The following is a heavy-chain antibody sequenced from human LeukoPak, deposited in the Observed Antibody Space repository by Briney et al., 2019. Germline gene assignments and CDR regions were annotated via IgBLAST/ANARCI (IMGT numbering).Heavy chain of an antibody. Sequence: ASVKVSCKASGYTFTSYDINWVRQAPGQGLEWMGWINPNSGGTNCAQKFQGRVTMTRDTSINTAYMELSSLRFDDTAVYYCARVPSSGYYYTSGVYWGQGTLVTVSS. D-gene: IGHD3-22*01. V-gene: IGHV1-2*02. CDR2: INPNSGGT. CDR1: GYTFTSYD. J-gene: IGHJ4*02. CDR3: ARVPSSGYYYTSGVY.